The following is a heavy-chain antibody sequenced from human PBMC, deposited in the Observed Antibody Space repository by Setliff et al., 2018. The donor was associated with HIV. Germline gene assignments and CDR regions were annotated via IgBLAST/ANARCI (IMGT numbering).Heavy chain of an antibody. CDR1: GFTFSYYA. CDR3: ARGGFGVVIIERLGVDY. D-gene: IGHD3-3*01. Sequence: PGGSLRLSCAASGFTFSYYAMHWVRQAPGKGLQWVSVISYDGNNKKYADSVKGRFTISRDNSKNTLYLQMNSLRAEDTAVYYCARGGFGVVIIERLGVDYWGQGTKVTVSS. CDR2: ISYDGNNK. V-gene: IGHV3-30*04. J-gene: IGHJ4*02.